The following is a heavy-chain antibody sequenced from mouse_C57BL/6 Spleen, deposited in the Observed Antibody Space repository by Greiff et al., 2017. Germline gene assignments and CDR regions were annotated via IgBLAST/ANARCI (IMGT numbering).Heavy chain of an antibody. D-gene: IGHD2-4*01. CDR1: GYTFTSYW. V-gene: IGHV1-61*01. CDR3: ARRDDYDVSWYFDV. Sequence: VQLQQPGAELVRPGSSVKLSCKASGYTFTSYWMDWVKQRPGQGLEWIGNIYPSDSETHYNQKFKDKATLTVDKSSSTAYMQLSSLTSEDSAVYYCARRDDYDVSWYFDVWGTGTTVTVSS. J-gene: IGHJ1*03. CDR2: IYPSDSET.